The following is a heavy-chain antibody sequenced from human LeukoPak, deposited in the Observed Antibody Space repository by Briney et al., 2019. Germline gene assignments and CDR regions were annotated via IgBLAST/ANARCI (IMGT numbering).Heavy chain of an antibody. V-gene: IGHV3-30*03. CDR3: ASGFGEPPNWFDP. CDR1: GFTFSDFG. J-gene: IGHJ5*02. Sequence: PGGSLRLSCAASGFTFSDFGMHWVRQVPGKGLEWVAVISYDGINKYYADSVKGRFTISRDNSKKTLYLQMNSLRAEDTAVYYCASGFGEPPNWFDPWGQGTLVTVSS. D-gene: IGHD3-10*01. CDR2: ISYDGINK.